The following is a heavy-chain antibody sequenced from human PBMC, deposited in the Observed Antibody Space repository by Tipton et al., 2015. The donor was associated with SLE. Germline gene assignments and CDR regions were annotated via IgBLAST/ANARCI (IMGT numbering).Heavy chain of an antibody. D-gene: IGHD3-22*01. Sequence: TLSLTCTVSGGSISSYYWSWIRQPPGKGLEWIGEINHSGSTNYNPSLKSRVTISVDTSKNQFSLKLSSVTAADTAVYYCARGDVVEHAFDIWGQGTMVTVSS. CDR1: GGSISSYY. J-gene: IGHJ3*02. V-gene: IGHV4-34*01. CDR2: INHSGST. CDR3: ARGDVVEHAFDI.